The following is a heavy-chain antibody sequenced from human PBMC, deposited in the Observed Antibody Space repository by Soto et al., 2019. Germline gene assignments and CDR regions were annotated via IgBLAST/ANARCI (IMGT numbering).Heavy chain of an antibody. V-gene: IGHV3-64*01. CDR2: ISCNGGTK. CDR1: GFTFSSYG. CDR3: ARARYSSDWLPFDY. D-gene: IGHD6-19*01. Sequence: LRLSCAASGFTFSSYGMHWVRQAPGKGLECVSAISCNGGTKYYANSVKGRFTISRDNSKNTLYLQMGSLRAEDMAVYYCARARYSSDWLPFDYWGQGTLVTVSS. J-gene: IGHJ4*02.